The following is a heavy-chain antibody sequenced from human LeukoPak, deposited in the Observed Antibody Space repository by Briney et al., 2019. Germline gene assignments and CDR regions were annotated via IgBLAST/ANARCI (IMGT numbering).Heavy chain of an antibody. CDR1: GGTSSIYA. J-gene: IGHJ4*02. CDR2: IIPIFGTA. Sequence: GASVKVSCKASGGTSSIYAISWVRQAPGQGLGWMGGIIPIFGTANYSQKFHSRVTITTDESTSTAYMELSSLRSEDTAVYYCARSLLGIDYWGQGTLVTVSS. V-gene: IGHV1-69*05. D-gene: IGHD3-16*01. CDR3: ARSLLGIDY.